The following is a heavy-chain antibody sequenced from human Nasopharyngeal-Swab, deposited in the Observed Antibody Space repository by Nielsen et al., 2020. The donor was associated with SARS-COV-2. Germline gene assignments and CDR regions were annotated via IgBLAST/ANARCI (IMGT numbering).Heavy chain of an antibody. V-gene: IGHV3-30*18. CDR2: ISYDGSKK. J-gene: IGHJ6*03. CDR1: GFTFSSYG. CDR3: AKDPAVAGEYYYYYYMDV. Sequence: GESLKISCAASGFTFSSYGMHWVRQAPGKGLEWVAVISYDGSKKYYVDSVKGRFTISRDNSKNTLYLQMNSLRVEDTAVYYCAKDPAVAGEYYYYYYMDVWGKGTTVTVSS. D-gene: IGHD6-19*01.